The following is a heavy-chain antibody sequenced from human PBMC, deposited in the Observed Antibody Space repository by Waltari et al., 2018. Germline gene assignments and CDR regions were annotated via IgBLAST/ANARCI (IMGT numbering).Heavy chain of an antibody. D-gene: IGHD1-1*01. V-gene: IGHV3-74*03. CDR3: ARVSRRTYRSPVPGRHYYYGMDV. J-gene: IGHJ6*02. CDR2: ISTDASDT. CDR1: GFTFSSFW. Sequence: EEQLVESGGGLVQPGDSLGLSCAASGFTFSSFWMNWVRQAPGKGPLWVSRISTDASDTTYADSVKGRFTISRDNARNTLYLQMNRLRAEDTAVYFCARVSRRTYRSPVPGRHYYYGMDVWGQGTTVIVSS.